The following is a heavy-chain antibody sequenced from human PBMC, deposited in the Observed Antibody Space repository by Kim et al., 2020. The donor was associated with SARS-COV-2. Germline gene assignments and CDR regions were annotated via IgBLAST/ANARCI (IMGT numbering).Heavy chain of an antibody. CDR1: GFTFSNYA. Sequence: GGSLRLSCAASGFTFSNYAMSWVRQAPGKGLEWVSAISGAGDSTYYGDSVKGRLTIFRDNSRNTLYLHMNSLRAEDTAVYYCAKIGWCTTANCYYAFDIWGQGTVVTVSS. CDR3: AKIGWCTTANCYYAFDI. J-gene: IGHJ3*02. D-gene: IGHD2-2*03. CDR2: ISGAGDST. V-gene: IGHV3-23*01.